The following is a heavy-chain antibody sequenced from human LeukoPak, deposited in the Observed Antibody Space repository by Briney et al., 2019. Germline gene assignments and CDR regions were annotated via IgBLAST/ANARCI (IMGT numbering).Heavy chain of an antibody. CDR3: AREGYSSGWFRL. J-gene: IGHJ1*01. V-gene: IGHV3-53*01. CDR1: EFIVSSYY. CDR2: MLTAGTT. Sequence: GGSLRLSCAASEFIVSSYYMSWVRQAPGKGLEWVSVMLTAGTTYYADSVKGRFTISRDDSKNMVHLQMNSLRAEDTAVYFCAREGYSSGWFRLWGQGTLVTVSS. D-gene: IGHD6-19*01.